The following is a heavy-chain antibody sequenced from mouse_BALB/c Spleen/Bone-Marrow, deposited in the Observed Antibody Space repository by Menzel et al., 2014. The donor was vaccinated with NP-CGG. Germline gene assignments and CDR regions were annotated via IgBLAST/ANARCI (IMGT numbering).Heavy chain of an antibody. Sequence: EESGGRLVTPGTPLTLTCTASGFSLNTYYITWVREAPGKGLEWIGDIDTTGITYYASWVKGRFSISKTSTTVELQMTSLTPEDTATYFCARNFNYGYWGLDLWGQGTLVTVSS. J-gene: IGHJ3*02. CDR1: GFSLNTYY. V-gene: IGHV5-6-5*01. CDR3: ARNFNYGYWGLDL. D-gene: IGHD2-2*01. CDR2: IDTTGIT.